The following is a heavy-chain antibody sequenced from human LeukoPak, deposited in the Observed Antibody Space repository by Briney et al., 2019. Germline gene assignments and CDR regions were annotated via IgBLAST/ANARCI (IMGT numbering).Heavy chain of an antibody. Sequence: RAGGSLRLSCAASGFTFSSYAMSWVRQAPGKGLEWVSGISWNSGSIGYADSVKGRFTISRDNAKNSLYLQMNSLRAEDTALYYCARYYYGSTDEPQTHWFDPWGQGTLVTVSS. CDR3: ARYYYGSTDEPQTHWFDP. J-gene: IGHJ5*02. D-gene: IGHD3-10*01. CDR1: GFTFSSYA. V-gene: IGHV3-9*01. CDR2: ISWNSGSI.